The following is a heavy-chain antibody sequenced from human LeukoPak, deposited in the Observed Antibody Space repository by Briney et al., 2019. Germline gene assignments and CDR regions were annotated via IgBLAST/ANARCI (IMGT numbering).Heavy chain of an antibody. CDR3: ARAGSGSYYDVGYFDS. CDR1: GGSISSGGYY. Sequence: PSQTLSLTCTVSGGSISSGGYYWSWIRQYPGKGLEWIGYIYYSGSTYYNPSLKSRVTISVDTSKNQFSLKLNSVTAADTAVYYCARAGSGSYYDVGYFDSWGQGTLVTVSS. V-gene: IGHV4-31*03. J-gene: IGHJ4*02. D-gene: IGHD3-10*01. CDR2: IYYSGST.